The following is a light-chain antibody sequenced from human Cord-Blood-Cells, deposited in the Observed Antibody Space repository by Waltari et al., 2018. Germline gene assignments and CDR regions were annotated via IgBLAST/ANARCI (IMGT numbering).Light chain of an antibody. J-gene: IGLJ2*01. V-gene: IGLV2-23*03. CDR2: EGS. Sequence: QSALTQPASVSGSPGQSITISCTGTSSDVGSYNLVSWYQQHPGKAPKLMIYEGSKRPSGVSNRFACSKSGNTASLIISGLQAEDEADYYCCSYAGSSTFVVFGGGTKLTVL. CDR3: CSYAGSSTFVV. CDR1: SSDVGSYNL.